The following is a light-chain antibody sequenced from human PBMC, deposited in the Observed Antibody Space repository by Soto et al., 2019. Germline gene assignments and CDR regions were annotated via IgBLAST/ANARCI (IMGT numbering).Light chain of an antibody. V-gene: IGKV3-20*01. J-gene: IGKJ1*01. CDR2: AAS. CDR3: QQYGSSRWT. CDR1: HSISSNY. Sequence: EIVLTQSPGTLSLSPGERGTLSCRASHSISSNYLVWYQQKPGQAPRLLIYAASSRATGIPDRFSGSGSGTDFTLTISRLQPEDFAVYYCQQYGSSRWTFGQGTKVEIK.